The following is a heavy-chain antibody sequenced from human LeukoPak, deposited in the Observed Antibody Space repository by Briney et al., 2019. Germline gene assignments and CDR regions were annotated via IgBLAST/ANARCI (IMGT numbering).Heavy chain of an antibody. J-gene: IGHJ5*02. CDR3: AREAILGNWFDP. D-gene: IGHD3-16*01. V-gene: IGHV1-69*13. Sequence: SVTVSCKASGGTFSSYAISWVRQAPGQGLEWMGGIIPIFGTANYAQKFQGRVTITADESTSTAYMELSSLRSEDTAVYYCAREAILGNWFDPWGQGTLVTVSS. CDR1: GGTFSSYA. CDR2: IIPIFGTA.